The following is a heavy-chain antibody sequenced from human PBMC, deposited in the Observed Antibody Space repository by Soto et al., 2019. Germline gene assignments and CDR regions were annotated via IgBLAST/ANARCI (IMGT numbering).Heavy chain of an antibody. J-gene: IGHJ4*02. V-gene: IGHV3-74*01. CDR2: INSDGSGT. D-gene: IGHD1-26*01. CDR1: GFTFSSYW. CDR3: AGLYGSFDY. Sequence: EVQLVQSWGGLVQPGGSLRLSCAASGFTFSSYWMHWVRQVPGKGLVWVSRINSDGSGTRYADSVKGRFTISRDNAENTLYLQMNSLTAEDTAVYYCAGLYGSFDYWGQGTLVTVSS.